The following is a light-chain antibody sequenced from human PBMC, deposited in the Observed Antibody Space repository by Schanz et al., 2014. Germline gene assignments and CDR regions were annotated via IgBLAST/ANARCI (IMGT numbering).Light chain of an antibody. J-gene: IGKJ5*01. Sequence: EIVMTQSPATLSVSPGERATLSCRASQSVSSDLAWYQQKPGQAPRLLMYRASTRATGIPDRFSGSGSGADFTLTISRLEPEDFAVYYCQQYHGSPITFGQGTRLEIK. CDR3: QQYHGSPIT. V-gene: IGKV3D-15*01. CDR2: RAS. CDR1: QSVSSD.